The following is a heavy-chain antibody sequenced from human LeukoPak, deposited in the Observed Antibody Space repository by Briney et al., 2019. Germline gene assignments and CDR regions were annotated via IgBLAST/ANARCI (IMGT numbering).Heavy chain of an antibody. Sequence: SETLSLTCTVPGGSITRHFWTWIRQPPGKGLEWIGYIYLGGSTTYNPSLRGRVTISVDTSKNQFSLSLTSVTAAVTAVYFCARQLAVTSGSRAPRYFYGMEVWGQGTTVTVSS. V-gene: IGHV4-59*08. CDR3: ARQLAVTSGSRAPRYFYGMEV. J-gene: IGHJ6*02. CDR2: IYLGGST. D-gene: IGHD3-10*01. CDR1: GGSITRHF.